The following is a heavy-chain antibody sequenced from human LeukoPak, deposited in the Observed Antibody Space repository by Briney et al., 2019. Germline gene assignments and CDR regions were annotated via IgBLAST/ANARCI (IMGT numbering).Heavy chain of an antibody. D-gene: IGHD3-16*02. CDR2: IYSGGST. CDR3: ARDRSNYYYYGMDV. V-gene: IGHV3-66*01. J-gene: IGHJ6*02. CDR1: GFTVSSNY. Sequence: GGSLRLSCAASGFTVSSNYMSWVRQAPGKGLEWVSVIYSGGSTYYADSVKGRFTISRDNSENTLYLQMNSLRAEDTAVYYCARDRSNYYYYGMDVWGQGTTVTVSS.